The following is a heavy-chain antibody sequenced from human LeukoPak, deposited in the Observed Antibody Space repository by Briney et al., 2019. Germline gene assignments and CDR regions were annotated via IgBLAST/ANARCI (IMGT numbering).Heavy chain of an antibody. CDR3: ARSYYDSSGYYGLGFDY. CDR2: INAGNGNT. J-gene: IGHJ4*02. D-gene: IGHD3-22*01. V-gene: IGHV1-3*01. Sequence: GASVKVSCKASGYTFTSYAMHWVRQAPGQRLEWMGWINAGNGNTKYSQKFQGRVTITRDISASTAYMELSSLRSEDTAVYYCARSYYDSSGYYGLGFDYWGQGTLVTVSS. CDR1: GYTFTSYA.